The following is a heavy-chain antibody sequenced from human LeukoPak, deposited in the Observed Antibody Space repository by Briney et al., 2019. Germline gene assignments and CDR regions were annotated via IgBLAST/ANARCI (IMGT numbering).Heavy chain of an antibody. V-gene: IGHV3-23*01. J-gene: IGHJ6*02. D-gene: IGHD1-26*01. CDR3: AKESYSGSYYYGMDV. Sequence: TGGSLRLSCAASGFTFSSYAMSWVRQAPGKGLEWVSAISGSGGSTYYADSVKGRFTISRDNSKNTLYLQMNSLRAEDTAVYYCAKESYSGSYYYGMDVWGQGTTVTVSS. CDR1: GFTFSSYA. CDR2: ISGSGGST.